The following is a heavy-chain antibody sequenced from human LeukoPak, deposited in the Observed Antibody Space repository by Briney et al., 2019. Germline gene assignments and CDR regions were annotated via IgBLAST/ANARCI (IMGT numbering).Heavy chain of an antibody. CDR2: IYTSGST. V-gene: IGHV4-61*02. D-gene: IGHD3-10*01. Sequence: SETLSLTCTVSGGSIGSGSYYWSWIRQPAGKGLEWIGRIYTSGSTNYNPSLKSRVTISVDTSKNQFSLKLSSVTAADTAVYYCARSGFGWFGELDRYYMDVWGKGTTVTISS. CDR3: ARSGFGWFGELDRYYMDV. CDR1: GGSIGSGSYY. J-gene: IGHJ6*03.